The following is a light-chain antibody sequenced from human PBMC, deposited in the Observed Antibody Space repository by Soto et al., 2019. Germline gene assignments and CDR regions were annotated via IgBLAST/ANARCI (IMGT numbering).Light chain of an antibody. V-gene: IGKV3-15*01. Sequence: IVLTQSPGTLSVSPGERVILSCRASQTLRNKLAWYQQKPGQAPRLLIYGGFTRATGIPARFSGSGSGTEFTLTISSLQSEDCAIYYCQQHNAWPLTFGPGTKLDLK. CDR2: GGF. CDR3: QQHNAWPLT. J-gene: IGKJ3*01. CDR1: QTLRNK.